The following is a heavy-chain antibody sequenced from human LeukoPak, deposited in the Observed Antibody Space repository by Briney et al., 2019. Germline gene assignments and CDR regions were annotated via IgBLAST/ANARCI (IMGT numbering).Heavy chain of an antibody. Sequence: GGSLRLSCAASGFTFSSYAMHWVRQAPGKGLEWVAVISYDGSNKCYADSVKGRFTISRDNSKNTLYLQMNSLRAGDTAVYYCARGVVVPAAITPPNYWGQGTLVTVSS. J-gene: IGHJ4*02. CDR2: ISYDGSNK. V-gene: IGHV3-30-3*01. CDR3: ARGVVVPAAITPPNY. CDR1: GFTFSSYA. D-gene: IGHD2-2*02.